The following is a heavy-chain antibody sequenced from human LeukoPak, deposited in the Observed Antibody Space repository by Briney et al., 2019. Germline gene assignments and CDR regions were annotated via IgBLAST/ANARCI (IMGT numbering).Heavy chain of an antibody. CDR3: ARTYCGGDCNNRYFDY. Sequence: ASVKVSCKASGYILSSYYMHWVRQAPGQGLEWMGIINPSGGSTDYAQKFQGRVTMTRDESTSTVYMELNSLRSEDTALYYCARTYCGGDCNNRYFDYWGQGTLVTVSS. V-gene: IGHV1-46*01. D-gene: IGHD2-21*02. J-gene: IGHJ4*02. CDR1: GYILSSYY. CDR2: INPSGGST.